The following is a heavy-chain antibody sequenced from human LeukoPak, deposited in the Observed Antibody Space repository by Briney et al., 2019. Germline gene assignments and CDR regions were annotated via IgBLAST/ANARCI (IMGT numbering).Heavy chain of an antibody. CDR1: GFTFDDYA. J-gene: IGHJ6*02. V-gene: IGHV3-9*01. CDR3: AKGKGLSYYGSGSLSRGGMDV. CDR2: ISWNSGSI. Sequence: PGRSLRLSCAASGFTFDDYAMHWVRQAPGKGLEWVSGISWNSGSIGYADSVKGRFTTSRDNAKNSLYLQMNSLRAEDTALYYCAKGKGLSYYGSGSLSRGGMDVWGQGTTVTVSS. D-gene: IGHD3-10*01.